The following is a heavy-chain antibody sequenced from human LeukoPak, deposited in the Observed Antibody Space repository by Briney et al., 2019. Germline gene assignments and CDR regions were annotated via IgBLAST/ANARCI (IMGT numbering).Heavy chain of an antibody. CDR3: ARATIGIAAALAI. CDR2: ISSSSSYI. D-gene: IGHD6-13*01. J-gene: IGHJ4*02. CDR1: GFTFSSYS. V-gene: IGHV3-21*01. Sequence: GGSLRLSCAASGFTFSSYSRNWVRQAPGKGLEWVSSISSSSSYIYYADSVKGRFTISRDNAKNSLYLQMNSLRAEDTAVYYCARATIGIAAALAIWGQGTLVTVSS.